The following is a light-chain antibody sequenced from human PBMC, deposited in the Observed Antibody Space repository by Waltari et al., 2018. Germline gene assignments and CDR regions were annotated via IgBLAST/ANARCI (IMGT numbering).Light chain of an antibody. J-gene: IGKJ2*01. Sequence: TVMIQSPDSLAVCLGERATINCKSSQSVLYSSNNRNYLAWYQQKPGQPPRLLIYWASTRESGVPDRFSGSGSETDFTLVISSLQAEDVGVYYCQQYASIPHTFGRGTKLEIK. V-gene: IGKV4-1*01. CDR3: QQYASIPHT. CDR1: QSVLYSSNNRNY. CDR2: WAS.